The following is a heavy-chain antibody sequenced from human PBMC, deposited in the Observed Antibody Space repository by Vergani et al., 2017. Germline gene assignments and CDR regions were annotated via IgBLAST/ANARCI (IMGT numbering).Heavy chain of an antibody. CDR2: IKQDGSEK. V-gene: IGHV3-7*03. D-gene: IGHD2/OR15-2a*01. CDR3: ARSRNNYYYYYMDV. J-gene: IGHJ6*03. Sequence: EVQLVESGGGLVQPGGSLRLSCAASGFTFSSYWMSWVRQAPGKGLEWVANIKQDGSEKYYVDSVKGRFTISRDNAKNSLYLQMNSLRAEDTALYHCARSRNNYYYYYMDVWGKGTTVTVSS. CDR1: GFTFSSYW.